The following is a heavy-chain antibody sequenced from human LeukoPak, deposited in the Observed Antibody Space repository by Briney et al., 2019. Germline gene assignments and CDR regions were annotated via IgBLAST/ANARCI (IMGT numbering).Heavy chain of an antibody. CDR3: ARDFSSSSDNYYYYMDV. V-gene: IGHV3-48*01. CDR2: ITLSSSTS. CDR1: GLNFQNYN. J-gene: IGHJ6*03. D-gene: IGHD6-6*01. Sequence: GGSLRLFCAASGLNFQNYNMNWVRQAPGKGLEWVSYITLSSSTSHYAGSVKGRFTISRDNAKKSLYLQMNSLRAEDTAVYYCARDFSSSSDNYYYYMDVWGKGTTVTVSS.